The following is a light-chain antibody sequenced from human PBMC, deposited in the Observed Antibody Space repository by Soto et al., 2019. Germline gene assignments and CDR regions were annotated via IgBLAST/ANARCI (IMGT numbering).Light chain of an antibody. CDR2: EVS. V-gene: IGLV2-14*01. J-gene: IGLJ2*01. CDR3: SSYTSSTTSVV. Sequence: QSALTQPRSVSGSPGQSVTISCTGTSSDIGGHKYVSWYQQHPDKAPKVLIFEVSNRPSGISNRFSGSKSGNTASLTISGLQAEDEADYYCSSYTSSTTSVVFGGGTKLTVL. CDR1: SSDIGGHKY.